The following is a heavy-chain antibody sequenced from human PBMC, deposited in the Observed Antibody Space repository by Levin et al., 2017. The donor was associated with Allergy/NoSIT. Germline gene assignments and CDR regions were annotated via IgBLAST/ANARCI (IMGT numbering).Heavy chain of an antibody. CDR1: LFTFTNYS. Sequence: SLILSFSSSLFTFTNYSIIFFPHSPFNFLYFLPFTLFLFPNPYYSSSFQGRFTISRDNSKNTLCLQMNSLRAEDTAVDYCAKDGLRELRFLEWPPIYMDVWGKGTTVIVSS. D-gene: IGHD3-3*01. V-gene: IGHV3-23*01. CDR3: AKDGLRELRFLEWPPIYMDV. J-gene: IGHJ6*03. CDR2: TLFLFPNP.